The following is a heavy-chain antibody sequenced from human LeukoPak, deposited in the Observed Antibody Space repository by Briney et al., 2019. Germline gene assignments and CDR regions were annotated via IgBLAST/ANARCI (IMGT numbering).Heavy chain of an antibody. J-gene: IGHJ4*02. CDR2: IYTSGST. CDR3: ARDRGYGLGY. V-gene: IGHV4-61*02. D-gene: IGHD4-17*01. Sequence: SETLSLTCTVSGGSISSGSYYWSWIRQPAGKGLEWIGRIYTSGSTNYNPSLKSRVTISVDTSKNQSSLKLSSVTAADTAVYYCARDRGYGLGYWGQGTLVTVSS. CDR1: GGSISSGSYY.